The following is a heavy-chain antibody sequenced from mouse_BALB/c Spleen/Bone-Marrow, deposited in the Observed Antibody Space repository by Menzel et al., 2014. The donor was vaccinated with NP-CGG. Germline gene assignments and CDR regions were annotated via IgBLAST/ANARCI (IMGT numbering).Heavy chain of an antibody. CDR2: ISTYSGNT. CDR1: GYTFTDYA. D-gene: IGHD1-1*01. J-gene: IGHJ3*01. Sequence: LVESGPELVRPGVSVKISCKGSGYTFTDYAMHWVKPSHAKSLEWIGVISTYSGNTNYNQKFKGKATMTEDKSSSTAYMELARLTSEDSAIYYCARGYYGSSYLFAYWGQGTLVTVSA. V-gene: IGHV1-67*01. CDR3: ARGYYGSSYLFAY.